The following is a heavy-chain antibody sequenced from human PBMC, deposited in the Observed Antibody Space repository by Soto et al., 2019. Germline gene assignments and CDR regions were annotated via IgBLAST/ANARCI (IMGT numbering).Heavy chain of an antibody. D-gene: IGHD3-10*01. CDR3: VRDRPGSQEYFDY. CDR1: GFIFSSVW. Sequence: GGSLRLSCAASGFIFSSVWMDWVRQAPGKGLVWVSRINTDGSDTRYADSVKGRFTISRDNAKNTVYLQMNSLRAEDTGVYYCVRDRPGSQEYFDYWGQGNMVTVSS. V-gene: IGHV3-74*01. J-gene: IGHJ4*02. CDR2: INTDGSDT.